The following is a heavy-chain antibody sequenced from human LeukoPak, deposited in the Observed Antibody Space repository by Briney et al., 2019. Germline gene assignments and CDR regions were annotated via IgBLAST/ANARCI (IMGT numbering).Heavy chain of an antibody. CDR2: IYYSGST. CDR3: ARTPHCSSTSCYWIYWFDP. D-gene: IGHD2-2*01. Sequence: SETLSLTCTVSGGSISSSSYYWGWIRQPPGKGLEWVGSIYYSGSTYYNPSLKSRVTISVDTSKNQFSLKLSSVTAADTAVYYCARTPHCSSTSCYWIYWFDPWGQGTLVTVSS. V-gene: IGHV4-39*01. J-gene: IGHJ5*02. CDR1: GGSISSSSYY.